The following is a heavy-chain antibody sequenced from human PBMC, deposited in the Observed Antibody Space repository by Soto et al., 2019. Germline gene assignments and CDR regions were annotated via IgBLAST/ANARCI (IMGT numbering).Heavy chain of an antibody. CDR1: GFTFSNAC. D-gene: IGHD5-12*01. V-gene: IGHV3-15*01. CDR2: IKSRSDGGTT. Sequence: EVQLVESGGGLVKPGGSLRLSCAASGFTFSNACMSWVRQAPGKGLEWVGRIKSRSDGGTTDYGAPGKGTFTISRDDSKNTLYLQMNSLKTEDTAVYYCTTEYSGGYDHWGQGTLVTVSS. J-gene: IGHJ5*02. CDR3: TTEYSGGYDH.